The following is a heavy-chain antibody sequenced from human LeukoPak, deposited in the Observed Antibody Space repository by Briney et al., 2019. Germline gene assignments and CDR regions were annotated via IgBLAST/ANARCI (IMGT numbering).Heavy chain of an antibody. CDR1: GDSVSSNSAS. J-gene: IGHJ4*02. D-gene: IGHD3-3*02. Sequence: SQTLSLTCVIYGDSVSSNSASWIWIRHSPSRGLEWLGRTYYRSEWYSDYAVSVRSRITINSDTSNNQFSLHLNSVTPEDTAVYYCARGTSRAFNYWGQGTLVTVSS. V-gene: IGHV6-1*01. CDR3: ARGTSRAFNY. CDR2: TYYRSEWYS.